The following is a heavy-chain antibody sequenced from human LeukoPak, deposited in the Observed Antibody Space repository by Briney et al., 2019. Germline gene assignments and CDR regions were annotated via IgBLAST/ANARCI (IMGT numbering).Heavy chain of an antibody. CDR2: ISYDGSNK. CDR1: GFTFSGYA. V-gene: IGHV3-30-3*01. D-gene: IGHD3-10*01. J-gene: IGHJ4*02. CDR3: ARMQGMVRGVIDY. Sequence: GGSLRLSCAASGFTFSGYAMHWVRQAPGKGLEWVAVISYDGSNKYYADSVKGRFTISRDNSKNTLYLQMNSLRAEDTAVYYCARMQGMVRGVIDYWGQGTLVTVSS.